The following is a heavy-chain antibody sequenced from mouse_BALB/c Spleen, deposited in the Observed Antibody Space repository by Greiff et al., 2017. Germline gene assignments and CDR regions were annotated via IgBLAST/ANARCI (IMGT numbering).Heavy chain of an antibody. CDR3: AKQLGNYAHYYAMDY. D-gene: IGHD2-1*01. J-gene: IGHJ4*01. V-gene: IGHV2-6-5*01. Sequence: QVQLQESGPGLVAPSQSLSITCTVSGFSLTDYGVSWIRQPPGKGLEWLGVIWGGGSTYYNSALKSRLSISKDNSKSQVFLKMNSLQTDDTAMYYCAKQLGNYAHYYAMDYWGQGTSVTVSS. CDR2: IWGGGST. CDR1: GFSLTDYG.